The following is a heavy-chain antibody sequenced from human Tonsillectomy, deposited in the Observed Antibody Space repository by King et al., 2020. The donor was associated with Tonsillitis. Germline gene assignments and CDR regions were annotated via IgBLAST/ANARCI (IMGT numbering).Heavy chain of an antibody. CDR2: IYPDDSDT. Sequence: DVQLVESGAEVKKPGESLKISCKGFGYSLTNYWIGWVRQMPGKGLEWMGIIYPDDSDTRYSPSFQGQVTISADKSLFNAYLQWNNLTASDTAMYYCARRGHTGAFDIWGQGTMVTVSS. CDR3: ARRGHTGAFDI. V-gene: IGHV5-51*03. J-gene: IGHJ3*02. CDR1: GYSLTNYW.